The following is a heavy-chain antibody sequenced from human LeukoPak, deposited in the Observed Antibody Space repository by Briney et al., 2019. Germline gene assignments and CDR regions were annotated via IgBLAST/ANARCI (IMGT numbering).Heavy chain of an antibody. CDR2: ISWNSGSI. D-gene: IGHD3-22*01. CDR1: GFTFDDYA. J-gene: IGHJ4*02. Sequence: GRSLRPSCAASGFTFDDYAMHWVRQAPGKGLEWVSGISWNSGSIGYADSVKGRFTISRDNAKNSLYLQMNSLRAEDTALYYCAKEIRPYYYDSSGSPFDYWGQGTLVTVSS. CDR3: AKEIRPYYYDSSGSPFDY. V-gene: IGHV3-9*01.